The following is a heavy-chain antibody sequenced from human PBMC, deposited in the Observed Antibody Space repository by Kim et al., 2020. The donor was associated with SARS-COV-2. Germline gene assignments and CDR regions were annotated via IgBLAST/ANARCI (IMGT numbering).Heavy chain of an antibody. V-gene: IGHV1-2*06. CDR1: GYTFTGYY. D-gene: IGHD1-26*01. J-gene: IGHJ6*02. Sequence: ASVKVSCKASGYTFTGYYIHWVRQAPGQGLEWMGRINPNSGGANYAQKFQGRVTMTRDKSISTAYMELSRLRSDDTAVYYCASGNVGAAMESYYYYYGMDVWGQGTTVTVSS. CDR3: ASGNVGAAMESYYYYYGMDV. CDR2: INPNSGGA.